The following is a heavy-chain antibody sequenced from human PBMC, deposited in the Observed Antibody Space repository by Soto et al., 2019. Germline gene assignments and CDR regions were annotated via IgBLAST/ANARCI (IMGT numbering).Heavy chain of an antibody. CDR2: SKNKANSYTT. D-gene: IGHD6-19*01. V-gene: IGHV3-72*01. Sequence: VQLVESGGGLVQPGGSLRLSCAASGFTFSDHSMDWVRQAPGKGLEWVGRSKNKANSYTTKYAASLKGRFTISRDDSKNSLYLQMSSLETEDTAVYYCARASITVAGDYWGQGTLVTVSS. CDR1: GFTFSDHS. J-gene: IGHJ4*02. CDR3: ARASITVAGDY.